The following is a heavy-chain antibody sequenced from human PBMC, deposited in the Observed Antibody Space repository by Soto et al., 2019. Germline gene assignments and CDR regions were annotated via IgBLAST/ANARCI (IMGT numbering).Heavy chain of an antibody. CDR2: IYYSGST. CDR1: GASISSSSYY. V-gene: IGHV4-39*01. J-gene: IGHJ6*02. Sequence: SETLSLTCTVSGASISSSSYYWGWIRQPPGKGQKRIGSIYYSGSTYYNTSLKSRVTISVDTSKNQFSLNLSSVTAADTALYYCARLNAGTTYYYYGMDVWGQGTTVT. D-gene: IGHD1-7*01. CDR3: ARLNAGTTYYYYGMDV.